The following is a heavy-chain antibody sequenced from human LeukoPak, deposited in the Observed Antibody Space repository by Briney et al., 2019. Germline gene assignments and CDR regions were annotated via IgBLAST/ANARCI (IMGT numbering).Heavy chain of an antibody. CDR1: GYSISSGYY. CDR3: ARHRLAYYYGSGSYFDY. Sequence: SETLSLTCTVSGYSISSGYYWGWIRQPPGKGLEWIGSIYYSGSTYYNPSLKSRVTISVDTSKNQFSLKLSSVTAADTAVYYCARHRLAYYYGSGSYFDYWGQGTLVTVSS. J-gene: IGHJ4*02. CDR2: IYYSGST. D-gene: IGHD3-10*01. V-gene: IGHV4-38-2*02.